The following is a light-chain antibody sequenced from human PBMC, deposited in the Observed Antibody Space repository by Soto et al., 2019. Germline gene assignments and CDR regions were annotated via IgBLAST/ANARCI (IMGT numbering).Light chain of an antibody. CDR1: SSNIGSNY. CDR3: AVWDDSLSAAV. V-gene: IGLV1-47*01. CDR2: RND. J-gene: IGLJ2*01. Sequence: QSVLTQSPSASGTPGQRVTISCSGSSSNIGSNYVYWYQQLPGTAPKLLIYRNDERPSGVPDRFSGSKSDTSASLAISGLRSEDEADYFCAVWDDSLSAAVFGGGTQLTVL.